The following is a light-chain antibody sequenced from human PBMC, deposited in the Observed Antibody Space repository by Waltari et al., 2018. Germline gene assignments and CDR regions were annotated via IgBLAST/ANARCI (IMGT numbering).Light chain of an antibody. J-gene: IGKJ1*01. Sequence: DIQMTQSPSSLSASVGDRVTITCQASQDISNYLNWYQQKAGKAPNLLIYDASNLKTGVPSRFSGSGSGTVFTFTISSLQPEDIASYYCQQYDNVPPWTFGQGTKVEIK. V-gene: IGKV1-33*01. CDR2: DAS. CDR1: QDISNY. CDR3: QQYDNVPPWT.